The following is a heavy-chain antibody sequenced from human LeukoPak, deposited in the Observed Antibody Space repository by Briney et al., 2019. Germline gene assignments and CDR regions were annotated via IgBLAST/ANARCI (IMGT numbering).Heavy chain of an antibody. CDR3: ARASRDGYNQNFDH. CDR2: THPGGSET. V-gene: IGHV5-51*01. D-gene: IGHD5-24*01. Sequence: PGESLKISCKGSGYSFTTYWLAWVRQRPGKGLEWMGITHPGGSETRYDPSFQGQVTISADRSTSTAYLQWSSLRASDTAMYYCARASRDGYNQNFDHWGQGTLVTVSS. CDR1: GYSFTTYW. J-gene: IGHJ4*02.